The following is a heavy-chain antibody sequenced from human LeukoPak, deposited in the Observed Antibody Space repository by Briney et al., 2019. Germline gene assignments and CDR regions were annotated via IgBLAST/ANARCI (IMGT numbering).Heavy chain of an antibody. V-gene: IGHV3-20*04. J-gene: IGHJ4*02. D-gene: IGHD3-22*01. CDR1: GFTFVDYG. Sequence: GGSLRLSCAASGFTFVDYGMTWVRQAPGKGLEWVSDINWNGGSIGYADSVKGRFTVSRDNAKNSLYLQMNSLRAEDTAFYYCAREKYDSSGYYTDNYYFDYWGQGTLVTVSS. CDR2: INWNGGSI. CDR3: AREKYDSSGYYTDNYYFDY.